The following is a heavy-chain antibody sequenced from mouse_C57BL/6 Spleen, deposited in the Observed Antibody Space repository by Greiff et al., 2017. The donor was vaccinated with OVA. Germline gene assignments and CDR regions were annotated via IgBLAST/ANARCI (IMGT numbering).Heavy chain of an antibody. V-gene: IGHV1-15*01. CDR2: IDPETGGT. CDR1: GYTFTDYE. J-gene: IGHJ4*01. CDR3: TRGYAMDY. Sequence: QVTLKESGAELVRPGASVTLSCKASGYTFTDYEMHWVKQTPVHGLEWIGAIDPETGGTAYNQKFKGKAILTADKSSSTAYMELRSLTSEDSAVYYCTRGYAMDYWGQGTSVTVSS.